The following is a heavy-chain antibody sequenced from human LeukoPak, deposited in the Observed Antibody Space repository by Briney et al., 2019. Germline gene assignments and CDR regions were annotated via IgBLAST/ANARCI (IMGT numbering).Heavy chain of an antibody. Sequence: GGSLQISCKGSGSRFTSYWIGWGRQMPGKSLEWMGSIYPGDSDTRYSPSLQGQVTISADKSISTAYLQWSSLKASDTAMYYCARRLVSYDSSGYYEVTPFDYWGQGTLVTVSS. D-gene: IGHD3-22*01. V-gene: IGHV5-51*01. CDR3: ARRLVSYDSSGYYEVTPFDY. CDR1: GSRFTSYW. J-gene: IGHJ4*02. CDR2: IYPGDSDT.